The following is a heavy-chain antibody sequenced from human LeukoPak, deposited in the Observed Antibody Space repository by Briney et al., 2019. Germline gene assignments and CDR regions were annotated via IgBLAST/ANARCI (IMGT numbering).Heavy chain of an antibody. V-gene: IGHV1-24*01. D-gene: IGHD6-19*01. CDR2: FDPEDGET. CDR1: GYTLIELS. Sequence: ASVKVSCKVSGYTLIELSMHWVRQAPGKGLEWMGGFDPEDGETIYAQKFQGRVTMTEDTSTDTAYMELSSLRSEDTAVYYCATLHSSGWYFSWFDPWGQGTLVTVSS. J-gene: IGHJ5*02. CDR3: ATLHSSGWYFSWFDP.